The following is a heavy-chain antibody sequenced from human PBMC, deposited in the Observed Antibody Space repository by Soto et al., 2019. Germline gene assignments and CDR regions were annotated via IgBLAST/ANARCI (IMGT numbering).Heavy chain of an antibody. CDR2: ILGSGGT. CDR3: AKDALYAAGLWLREC. J-gene: IGHJ4*02. V-gene: IGHV3-23*01. CDR1: GFTFSKYA. Sequence: PGGSLRLSCAASGFTFSKYAMMWVRQAPGKGLEWVSGILGSGGTYHADSVKGRFTISKDNSKNTLYLQMNSLRAEDTAVYYCAKDALYAAGLWLRECWCQGTLETVS. D-gene: IGHD3-16*01.